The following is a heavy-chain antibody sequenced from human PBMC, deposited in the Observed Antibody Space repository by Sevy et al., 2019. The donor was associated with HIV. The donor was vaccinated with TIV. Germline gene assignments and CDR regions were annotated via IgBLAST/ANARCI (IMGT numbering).Heavy chain of an antibody. V-gene: IGHV4-61*02. CDR2: IYTSGST. Sequence: SETLSLTCTVSGGSISSGSYYWSWIRQPAGKGLEWIGRIYTSGSTNYNPSLKSRVTISVDTSKNQFSLKLSSVPAADTAVYYCAREGSTWAGWFDPWGQGTLVIVSS. J-gene: IGHJ5*02. CDR1: GGSISSGSYY. D-gene: IGHD2-2*01. CDR3: AREGSTWAGWFDP.